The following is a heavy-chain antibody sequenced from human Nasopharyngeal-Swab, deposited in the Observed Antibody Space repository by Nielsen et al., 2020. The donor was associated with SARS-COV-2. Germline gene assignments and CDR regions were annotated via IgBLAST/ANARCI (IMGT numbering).Heavy chain of an antibody. CDR1: GFTVSSNY. CDR3: AKALGSSGYYFFDY. J-gene: IGHJ4*02. D-gene: IGHD3-22*01. Sequence: GESLKISCAASGFTVSSNYMSWVRQAPGKGLEWVSVIYSGGSTYYADSVKGRFTISRHNSKNTLYLQMNSLRAEDTAVYYCAKALGSSGYYFFDYWGQGTLVTVSS. V-gene: IGHV3-53*01. CDR2: IYSGGST.